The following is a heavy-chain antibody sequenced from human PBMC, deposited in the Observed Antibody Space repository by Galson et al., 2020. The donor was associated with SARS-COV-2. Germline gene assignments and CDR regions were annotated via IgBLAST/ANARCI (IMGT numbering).Heavy chain of an antibody. CDR2: IHRSGST. CDR1: GYSINSGYY. D-gene: IGHD2-15*01. J-gene: IGHJ4*02. Sequence: SQTLSLTCSVSGYSINSGYYWMWIRQSPERGLEWIANIHRSGSTYYNPSLKSRATISVDTSKNQFSLRLNSMTAADTDVYYCARQVVAKTYYFDYWGRGILVTVSS. V-gene: IGHV4-38-2*02. CDR3: ARQVVAKTYYFDY.